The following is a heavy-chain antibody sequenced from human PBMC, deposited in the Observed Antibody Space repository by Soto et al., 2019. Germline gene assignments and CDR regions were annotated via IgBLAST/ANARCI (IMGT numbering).Heavy chain of an antibody. CDR1: GFTFSSYA. CDR2: ISGSGGST. Sequence: GGSLRLSCAASGFTFSSYAMSWVRQAPGKGLEWVSAISGSGGSTYYADSVKGRFTISRDNSKNTLYLQMNSLRAEDTAVYYCEKDELSHRVYYAFDIWGQGTMVTVSS. CDR3: EKDELSHRVYYAFDI. J-gene: IGHJ3*02. D-gene: IGHD3-16*02. V-gene: IGHV3-23*01.